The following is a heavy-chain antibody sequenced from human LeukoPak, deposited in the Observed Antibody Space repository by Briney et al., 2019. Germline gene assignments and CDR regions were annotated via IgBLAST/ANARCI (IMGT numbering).Heavy chain of an antibody. CDR2: IRSKAYGGTT. V-gene: IGHV3-49*04. CDR3: TRRYNYDSSGYYYVRDAFDI. J-gene: IGHJ3*02. D-gene: IGHD3-22*01. CDR1: GFSVSSYY. Sequence: GGSLRLSCAASGFSVSSYYMSWVRQAPGKGLEWVGFIRSKAYGGTTKNAASVKGRFTISRDDSRSIAYLQMNSLKTEDTAVYYCTRRYNYDSSGYYYVRDAFDIWGQGTMVTVSS.